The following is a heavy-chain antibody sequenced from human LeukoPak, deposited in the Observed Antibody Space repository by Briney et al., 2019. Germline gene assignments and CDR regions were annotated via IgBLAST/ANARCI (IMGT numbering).Heavy chain of an antibody. Sequence: GRSLRLSCAASGFTFSSYGMHWVRQAPGKGLEWVAVIWYDGSNKYHADSVKGRFTISRDNSKNTLYLQMNSLRAEDTAVYYCARDSANWSYFDYWGQGTLVTVSS. J-gene: IGHJ4*02. V-gene: IGHV3-33*01. D-gene: IGHD7-27*01. CDR3: ARDSANWSYFDY. CDR1: GFTFSSYG. CDR2: IWYDGSNK.